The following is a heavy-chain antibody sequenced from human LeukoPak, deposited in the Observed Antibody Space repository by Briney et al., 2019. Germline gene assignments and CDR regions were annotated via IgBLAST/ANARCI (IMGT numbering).Heavy chain of an antibody. Sequence: PGGSLRLSCAASGFTFSSYAMSWVRQAPGKGLEWVSAISGSGGSTYYADSVKGRFTISRDNSKNTLYLQMNSLRAEDTAVYYCARHLQPLYYFDYWGQGTLVTVSS. J-gene: IGHJ4*02. V-gene: IGHV3-23*01. CDR2: ISGSGGST. CDR3: ARHLQPLYYFDY. CDR1: GFTFSSYA.